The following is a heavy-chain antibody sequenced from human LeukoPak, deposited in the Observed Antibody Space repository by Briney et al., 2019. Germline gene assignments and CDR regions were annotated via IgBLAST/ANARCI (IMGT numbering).Heavy chain of an antibody. V-gene: IGHV4-4*07. CDR2: IYTSGST. CDR1: GGSISSYY. CDR3: ARDRYSSGWQHYYYMDV. D-gene: IGHD6-19*01. Sequence: SETLSLSCTVSGGSISSYYWSWIRQPPGKGLEWIGRIYTSGSTNYNPSLKSRVTMSVDTSKNQFSLKLSSVTAADTAVYYCARDRYSSGWQHYYYMDVWGKGTTVTVSS. J-gene: IGHJ6*03.